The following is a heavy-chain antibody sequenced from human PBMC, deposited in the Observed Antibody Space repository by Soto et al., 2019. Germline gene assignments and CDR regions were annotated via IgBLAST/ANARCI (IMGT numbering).Heavy chain of an antibody. CDR3: ARDTRSGIFGVVTPHYYFLDV. CDR2: IYYSGST. V-gene: IGHV4-59*01. Sequence: SETLSLTCTVSGGSISSYYWSWIRQPPGKGLEWIGYIYYSGSTNYNPSLKSRVTISVDTSKNQFSLKLSSVTAADTAVYYCARDTRSGIFGVVTPHYYFLDVWGQGTTVTVSS. D-gene: IGHD3-3*01. J-gene: IGHJ6*03. CDR1: GGSISSYY.